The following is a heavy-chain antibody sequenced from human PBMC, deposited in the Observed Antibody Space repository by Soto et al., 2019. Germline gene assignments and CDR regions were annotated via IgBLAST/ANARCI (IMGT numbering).Heavy chain of an antibody. Sequence: EVPLVASGGGLIQRGGSVRLSCAASGFSLSPYSMNWVRQAPRKGLEWISYISGSSDTINYADSVKGRFTISRDNTKNSLYLQMNSLRDEDTAVYYCARGFDLQYGMDVWCQGTTVTVSS. CDR3: ARGFDLQYGMDV. CDR2: ISGSSDTI. J-gene: IGHJ6*02. V-gene: IGHV3-48*02. CDR1: GFSLSPYS. D-gene: IGHD3-10*01.